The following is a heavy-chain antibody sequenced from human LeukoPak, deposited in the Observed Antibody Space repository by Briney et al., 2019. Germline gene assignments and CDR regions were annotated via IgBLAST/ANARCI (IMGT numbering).Heavy chain of an antibody. CDR2: IIPILGIA. CDR1: GYTFTSYY. D-gene: IGHD5-12*01. CDR3: ARESGYSGYDHTSYDY. J-gene: IGHJ4*02. Sequence: SVKVSCKASGYTFTSYYMHWVRQAPGQGLEWMGRIIPILGIANYAQKFQGRVTITADKSTSTAYMELSSLRSEDTAVYYCARESGYSGYDHTSYDYWGQGTLVTVSS. V-gene: IGHV1-69*04.